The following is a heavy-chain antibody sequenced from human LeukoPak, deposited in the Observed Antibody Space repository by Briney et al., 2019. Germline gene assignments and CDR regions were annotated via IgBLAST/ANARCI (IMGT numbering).Heavy chain of an antibody. V-gene: IGHV5-51*01. J-gene: IGHJ3*02. CDR3: ARPRGRAMVRGVIVGDAFDI. Sequence: GESLKISCKGSGYSFTSYWIGWVRQMPGKGLEWMGIIYPGDSDTRYSPSFQGQVTISADKSTSTASLQWSSLKASDTAMYYCARPRGRAMVRGVIVGDAFDIWGQGTMVTVSS. D-gene: IGHD3-10*01. CDR1: GYSFTSYW. CDR2: IYPGDSDT.